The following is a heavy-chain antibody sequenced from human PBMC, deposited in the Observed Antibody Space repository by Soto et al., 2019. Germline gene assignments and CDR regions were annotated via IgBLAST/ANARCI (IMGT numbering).Heavy chain of an antibody. CDR3: ARGDAYNFWDF. Sequence: EVQLVETGGGLIQPGGSLRLSCAVSGFIVSSNHMNWVRQAPGKGLEWVSLIYSGGTTLYAESVKGRFTISRDNPKNTVYLQMNSLRAEDTAVYYCARGDAYNFWDFWGQGTLVTVSS. J-gene: IGHJ4*02. V-gene: IGHV3-53*02. CDR1: GFIVSSNH. D-gene: IGHD1-1*01. CDR2: IYSGGTT.